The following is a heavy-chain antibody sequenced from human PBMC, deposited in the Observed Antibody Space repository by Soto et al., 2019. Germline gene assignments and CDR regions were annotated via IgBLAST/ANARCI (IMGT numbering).Heavy chain of an antibody. D-gene: IGHD2-8*01. J-gene: IGHJ4*02. CDR3: AEDHGNGLCEIES. CDR1: GFSFNKFG. V-gene: IGHV3-30*18. Sequence: QVQLVESGGGVVQPGRSLGLSCVASGFSFNKFGMHWVRQAPGKGLEWVAVISYDGTNKFHADSVKGRFSLSRDNSKNTLSLQMNSLTTDDTGVYCCAEDHGNGLCEIESWGQGTLVSVSS. CDR2: ISYDGTNK.